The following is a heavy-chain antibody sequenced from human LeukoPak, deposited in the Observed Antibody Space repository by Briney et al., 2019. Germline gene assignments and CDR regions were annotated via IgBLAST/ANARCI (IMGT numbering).Heavy chain of an antibody. Sequence: ASVKVSCKASGYTFTGYYMHWVRQAPGQGLEWMGWINPNSGGTNYAQKFQGRVTMTRDTSISTAYMELSRLRSDDTAVYYCARQGLIAARSGNWFDPWGQGTLVTVSS. J-gene: IGHJ5*02. V-gene: IGHV1-2*02. CDR1: GYTFTGYY. D-gene: IGHD6-6*01. CDR2: INPNSGGT. CDR3: ARQGLIAARSGNWFDP.